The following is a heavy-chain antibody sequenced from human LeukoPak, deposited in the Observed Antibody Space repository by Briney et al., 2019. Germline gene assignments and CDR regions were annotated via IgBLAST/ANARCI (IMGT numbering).Heavy chain of an antibody. CDR1: GFTFRNYD. J-gene: IGHJ4*02. CDR2: ISSDGSNL. D-gene: IGHD4-23*01. CDR3: ARARYGGNYYFDY. Sequence: GGSLRLSCAASGFTFRNYDMHWVRQAPGKGLEWVAVISSDGSNLYYADSVKGRFTISRDNSKNMLHLQMNSLRAEDTAVYYCARARYGGNYYFDYWGQGTLVTVSS. V-gene: IGHV3-30*03.